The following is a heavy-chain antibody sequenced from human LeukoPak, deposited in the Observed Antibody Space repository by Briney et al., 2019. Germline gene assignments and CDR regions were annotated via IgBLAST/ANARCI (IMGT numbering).Heavy chain of an antibody. CDR3: AKGDTPDNSYNYFAP. Sequence: GGSLRLSCAAYGFIISGYAMSWVRQAPGKGLEWVSSISYSGDGTKYADSVKGRCTISREDSKNTLYLQMNSLRAEDTAVYYCAKGDTPDNSYNYFAPWGQGTLVTVSS. V-gene: IGHV3-23*01. J-gene: IGHJ5*02. CDR1: GFIISGYA. CDR2: ISYSGDGT. D-gene: IGHD1-1*01.